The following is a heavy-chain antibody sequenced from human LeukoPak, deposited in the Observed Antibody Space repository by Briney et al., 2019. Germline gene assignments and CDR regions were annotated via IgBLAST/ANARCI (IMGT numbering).Heavy chain of an antibody. CDR2: INPNSGGT. CDR1: GYTFTGYY. J-gene: IGHJ4*02. D-gene: IGHD1-26*01. V-gene: IGHV1-2*02. CDR3: ARGRGSYRYYFDY. Sequence: ASVKVSCKASGYTFTGYYMHWVRQAPGQGLEWMGWINPNSGGTNYAQKFQGRVTMTTGTSTSTAYMELRSLRSDDTAVYYCARGRGSYRYYFDYWGQGTLVTVSS.